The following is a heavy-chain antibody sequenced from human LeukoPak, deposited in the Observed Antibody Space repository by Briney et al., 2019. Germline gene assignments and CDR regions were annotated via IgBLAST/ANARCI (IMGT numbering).Heavy chain of an antibody. V-gene: IGHV4-31*03. D-gene: IGHD1-20*01. Sequence: SETLSLTCTVSGGSISSGGYYWSWIRQHPGKGLEWIGYIYYSGSTYYNPSLKSRVTISVDTSKNQFSLKLSSVTAADTAVYYCARRGNWNYGMDVWGQGTTVTVSS. CDR3: ARRGNWNYGMDV. CDR2: IYYSGST. CDR1: GGSISSGGYY. J-gene: IGHJ6*02.